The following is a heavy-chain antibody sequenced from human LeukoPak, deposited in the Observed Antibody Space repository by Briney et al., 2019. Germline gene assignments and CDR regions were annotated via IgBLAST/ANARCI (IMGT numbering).Heavy chain of an antibody. CDR2: IYYSGST. D-gene: IGHD1-7*01. V-gene: IGHV4-59*01. CDR1: GGSISSYY. J-gene: IGHJ5*02. Sequence: PSETLSLTCTVSGGSISSYYWSWIRQPPGKGLEWIGYIYYSGSTNYNPSLKGRVTISVDTSENQFSLKLSSVTAADTAVYYCARLSGNWNYRWFDPWGQGTLVTVSS. CDR3: ARLSGNWNYRWFDP.